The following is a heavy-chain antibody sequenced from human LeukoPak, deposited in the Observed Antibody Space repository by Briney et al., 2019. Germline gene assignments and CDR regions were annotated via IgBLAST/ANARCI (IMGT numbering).Heavy chain of an antibody. CDR3: TRHHYGSGSSGFDY. J-gene: IGHJ4*02. V-gene: IGHV3-49*03. CDR1: GFTFGDYA. CDR2: IRSKAYGGTT. Sequence: GALRLSCTASGFTFGDYAMSWFRQAPGKGLEWVSLIRSKAYGGTTEYAASVKGRFTISRDDSKSIAYLQMNSLKTEDTAVYYCTRHHYGSGSSGFDYWGQGTLVTVSS. D-gene: IGHD3-10*01.